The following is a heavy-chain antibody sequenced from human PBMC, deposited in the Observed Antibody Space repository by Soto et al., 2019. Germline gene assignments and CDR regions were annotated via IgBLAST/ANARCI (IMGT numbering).Heavy chain of an antibody. V-gene: IGHV4-31*03. CDR2: IYYSGST. Sequence: QVQLQESGPGLVKPSQTLSLTCTVSGGSISSGGYYWSWIRQHPGKGLEWIGYIYYSGSTYYNPSLKRRVTISSDTSKNQFSLKMSSVTAADTAVYYCATYAPPEYSRSSVTGYYYYYMDVWGKGTTVTVPS. CDR1: GGSISSGGYY. J-gene: IGHJ6*03. CDR3: ATYAPPEYSRSSVTGYYYYYMDV. D-gene: IGHD6-6*01.